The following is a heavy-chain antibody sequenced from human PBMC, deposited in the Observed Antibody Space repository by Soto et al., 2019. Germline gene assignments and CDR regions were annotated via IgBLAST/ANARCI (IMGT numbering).Heavy chain of an antibody. CDR2: ISSSSSYI. D-gene: IGHD1-26*01. CDR3: ARDQWGYYYYGMDV. J-gene: IGHJ6*02. CDR1: GFTFSSYS. Sequence: GGSLRLSCAASGFTFSSYSMNWVRQAPGKGLEWVSSISSSSSYIYYADSVKGRFTISRDNAKNSLYLQMNSLRAEDTAVYYCARDQWGYYYYGMDVWGQGTTVTVSS. V-gene: IGHV3-21*01.